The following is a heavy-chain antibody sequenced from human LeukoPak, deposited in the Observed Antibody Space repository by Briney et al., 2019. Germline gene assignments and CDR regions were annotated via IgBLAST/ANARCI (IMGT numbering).Heavy chain of an antibody. V-gene: IGHV3-23*01. J-gene: IGHJ4*02. CDR2: ISGSGGNT. Sequence: PGGSLRLSCAASGFTFSSYAMSWVRQAPGKGLEWVSAISGSGGNTYYADSVKGRFTISRDNSRTTLYLQMNSLRAEDTAVYYCAKMDYGGNPFDYWGQGTLVTVSS. CDR1: GFTFSSYA. CDR3: AKMDYGGNPFDY. D-gene: IGHD4-23*01.